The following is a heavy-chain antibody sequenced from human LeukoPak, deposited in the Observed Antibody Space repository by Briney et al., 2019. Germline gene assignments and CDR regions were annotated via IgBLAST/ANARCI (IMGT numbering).Heavy chain of an antibody. CDR2: INPNSGGT. CDR3: ASAPVIYGSGSYYIPDYYYGMDV. J-gene: IGHJ6*02. CDR1: GYTFTGYY. Sequence: ASVKVSCKASGYTFTGYYMHWVRQAPGQGLEWMGWINPNSGGTNYAQEFQGRVTMTRDTSISTAYMELSRLRSDDTAVYYCASAPVIYGSGSYYIPDYYYGMDVWGQGTTVTVSS. V-gene: IGHV1-2*02. D-gene: IGHD3-10*01.